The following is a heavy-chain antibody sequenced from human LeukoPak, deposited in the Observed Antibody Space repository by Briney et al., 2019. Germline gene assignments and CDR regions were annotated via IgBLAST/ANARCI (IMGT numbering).Heavy chain of an antibody. D-gene: IGHD1-26*01. CDR2: NIPIFGTT. J-gene: IGHJ4*02. CDR3: AAGGGDY. CDR1: GGTFSSYA. V-gene: IGHV1-69*13. Sequence: ASVKVPCKASGGTFSSYAISWVRQAPGQGLEWMGGNIPIFGTTNYAQKFQGRVTITADESPNTGYRDLQRLRSEDTAVYYCAAGGGDYWGQGTLVTVSS.